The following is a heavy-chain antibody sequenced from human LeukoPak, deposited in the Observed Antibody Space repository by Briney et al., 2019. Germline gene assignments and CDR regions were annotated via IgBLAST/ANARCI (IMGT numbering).Heavy chain of an antibody. J-gene: IGHJ4*02. CDR2: INPNSGGT. Sequence: ASVKVSCKASGYTFTGYYMHWVRQAPGQGLEWMGWINPNSGGTNYAQQFQGRVTMTRDTSISTAYMELSRLRSDDTAVYYCARPIRYSSGWYGYWGQGTLVTVSS. CDR1: GYTFTGYY. V-gene: IGHV1-2*02. CDR3: ARPIRYSSGWYGY. D-gene: IGHD6-19*01.